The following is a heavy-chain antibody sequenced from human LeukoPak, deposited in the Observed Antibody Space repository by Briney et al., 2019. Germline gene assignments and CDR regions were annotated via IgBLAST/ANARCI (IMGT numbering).Heavy chain of an antibody. CDR1: GLTFSSYA. V-gene: IGHV3-30-3*01. CDR2: ISYDGSNK. Sequence: GGSLRLSCAASGLTFSSYAMHWVRQAPGKGLEWVAVISYDGSNKYYADSVKGRFTISRDNSKNTLYLQMNSLRAEDTAVYYCARGRGSYSVLDYWGQGTLVTVSS. D-gene: IGHD1-26*01. J-gene: IGHJ4*02. CDR3: ARGRGSYSVLDY.